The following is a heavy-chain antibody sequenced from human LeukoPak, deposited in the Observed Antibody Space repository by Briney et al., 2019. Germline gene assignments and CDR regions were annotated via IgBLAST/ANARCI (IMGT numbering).Heavy chain of an antibody. CDR2: IYRGGST. Sequence: GGSLRLSCAASGFTPSTYYMTCVCDGPGKGLWCVSVIYRGGSTLDADSVKHRFTVSRDNCKHTLYLQINSLRAENTAMYYCARGLEYCTSTTCLPPLDNWGEGALVPVSS. V-gene: IGHV3-53*01. J-gene: IGHJ4*02. D-gene: IGHD2/OR15-2a*01. CDR1: GFTPSTYY. CDR3: ARGLEYCTSTTCLPPLDN.